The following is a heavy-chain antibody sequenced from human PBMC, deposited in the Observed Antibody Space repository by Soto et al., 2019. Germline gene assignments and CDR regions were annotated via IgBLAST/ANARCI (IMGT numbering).Heavy chain of an antibody. CDR3: ASSRPPKYSSSSEDFYYYYYYMDV. J-gene: IGHJ6*03. V-gene: IGHV3-7*01. Sequence: EVQLVESGGGLVQPGGSLRLSCAASGFTFSSYWMSWVRQAPGKGLEWVANIKQDGSEKYYVDSVKGRFTISRDNAKHSLYLQMNSLRAEDTAVYYCASSRPPKYSSSSEDFYYYYYYMDVWGKGTTVTVSS. D-gene: IGHD6-6*01. CDR1: GFTFSSYW. CDR2: IKQDGSEK.